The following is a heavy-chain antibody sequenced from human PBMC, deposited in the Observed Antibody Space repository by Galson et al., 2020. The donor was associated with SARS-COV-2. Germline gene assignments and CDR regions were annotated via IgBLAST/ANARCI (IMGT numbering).Heavy chain of an antibody. V-gene: IGHV3-30*18. Sequence: QLGESLKISCAASGFTFSSYGMHWVRQAPGKGLEWVAVISHDGSNKYYADSVKGRFPISRDNSKNTLYLQMNSLRAEDTAVYYCAKDHYPYCSGGSCYGSDYWGQGTLVTVSS. CDR2: ISHDGSNK. J-gene: IGHJ4*02. D-gene: IGHD2-15*01. CDR1: GFTFSSYG. CDR3: AKDHYPYCSGGSCYGSDY.